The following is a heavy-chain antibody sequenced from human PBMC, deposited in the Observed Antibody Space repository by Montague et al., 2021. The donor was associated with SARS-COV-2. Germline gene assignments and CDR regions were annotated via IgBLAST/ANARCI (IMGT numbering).Heavy chain of an antibody. J-gene: IGHJ4*02. Sequence: SETLSLTCTVSGASVNSGDFYWSWIRQAPGKGLEWMGYIYYRVDTNYXPSLKSRISISVDRSMNQFSLKLSSVTAADTAVYFCTRNAHYGSASYYIDYWGLGTVVIVSS. CDR3: TRNAHYGSASYYIDY. D-gene: IGHD3-10*01. CDR2: IYYRVDT. V-gene: IGHV4-61*08. CDR1: GASVNSGDFY.